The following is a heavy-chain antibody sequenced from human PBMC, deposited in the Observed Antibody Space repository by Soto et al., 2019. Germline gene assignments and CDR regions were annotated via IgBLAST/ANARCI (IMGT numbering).Heavy chain of an antibody. CDR1: GFTFDDYA. D-gene: IGHD3-22*01. CDR3: AKDLWYDSSGYYVGPDY. J-gene: IGHJ4*02. Sequence: PGGSLRLSCAASGFTFDDYAMHWVRQVLGKGLEWVSSISWNSGNIVYADSVKGRFTTSRDNAKNSLYLQMNGLRPEDTALYYCAKDLWYDSSGYYVGPDYWGQGTLVTVSS. V-gene: IGHV3-9*01. CDR2: ISWNSGNI.